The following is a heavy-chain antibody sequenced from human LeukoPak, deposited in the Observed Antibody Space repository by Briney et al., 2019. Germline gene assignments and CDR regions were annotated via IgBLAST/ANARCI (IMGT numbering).Heavy chain of an antibody. CDR1: GGSFTGYY. CDR2: INHSVST. V-gene: IGHV4-34*01. D-gene: IGHD5-12*01. CDR3: ARNDRGRVATINFDY. J-gene: IGHJ4*02. Sequence: SETLSLTCAVYGGSFTGYYWSWIRQPPGKGLEWIGEINHSVSTTYNPSLKSRVTRSVDTSKNQFSLKLSSVTAADTAVYYCARNDRGRVATINFDYWGQGTLVTVSS.